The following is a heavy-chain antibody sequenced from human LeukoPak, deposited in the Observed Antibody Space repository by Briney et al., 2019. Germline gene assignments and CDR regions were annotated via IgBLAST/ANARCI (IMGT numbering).Heavy chain of an antibody. CDR1: GGSISSYY. Sequence: SETLSLTCTVSGGSISSYYWSWIRQPAGKGLEWIGRIYTSGSTNYNPSLKSRVTMSVDTSKNQSSLKLSSVTAADTAVYYCAREGDYDFWSGYSWFDPWGQGTLVTVSS. CDR3: AREGDYDFWSGYSWFDP. CDR2: IYTSGST. J-gene: IGHJ5*02. D-gene: IGHD3-3*01. V-gene: IGHV4-4*07.